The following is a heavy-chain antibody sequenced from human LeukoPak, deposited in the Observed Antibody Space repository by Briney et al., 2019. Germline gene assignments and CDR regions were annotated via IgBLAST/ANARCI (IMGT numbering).Heavy chain of an antibody. CDR3: ARDFGNDGWFDP. CDR2: INPNSGGT. D-gene: IGHD1-1*01. V-gene: IGHV1-2*02. Sequence: ASVKVSCKASGYTFTGYYMHWVRQAPGQGLEWMGWINPNSGGTNYALKFQGRVTMTRDTSISTAYMELSRLRSDDTAVYYCARDFGNDGWFDPWGQGTLVTVSS. J-gene: IGHJ5*02. CDR1: GYTFTGYY.